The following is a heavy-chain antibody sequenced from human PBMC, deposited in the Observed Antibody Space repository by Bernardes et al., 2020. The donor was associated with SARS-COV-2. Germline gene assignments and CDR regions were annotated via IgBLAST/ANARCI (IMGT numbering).Heavy chain of an antibody. J-gene: IGHJ4*02. V-gene: IGHV3-11*01. D-gene: IGHD2-15*01. CDR2: ISSSGTSI. CDR1: GVYSVDYS. CDR3: ARSHSPGSGGCCRY. Sequence: GSLRLSSAAAGVYSVDYSMSCIRHAPGEGLEWVSTISSSGTSIYYADSATGRFTISRDHAKNSLYLQMNSLGAEDTAVYYCARSHSPGSGGCCRYWGQGTLVTVSS.